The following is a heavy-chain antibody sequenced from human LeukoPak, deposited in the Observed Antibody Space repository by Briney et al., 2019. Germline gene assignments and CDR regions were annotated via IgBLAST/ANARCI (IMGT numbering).Heavy chain of an antibody. D-gene: IGHD1-26*01. J-gene: IGHJ4*02. Sequence: GGSLRLSCATSRFTFSTYVMSWVRQAPGKGLEWVSYINKRSNVYYADSVRGRFTISRDNAKNSLYLQMNSLRAEDTAVYYCPSSLSGTSNYWGQGTLVTVSS. CDR3: PSSLSGTSNY. CDR2: INKRSNV. V-gene: IGHV3-21*01. CDR1: RFTFSTYV.